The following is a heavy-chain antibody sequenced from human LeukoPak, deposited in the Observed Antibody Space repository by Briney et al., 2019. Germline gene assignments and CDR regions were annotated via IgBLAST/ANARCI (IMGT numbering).Heavy chain of an antibody. D-gene: IGHD6-6*01. CDR1: GASFSGSY. Sequence: SETLSLTCAVYGASFSGSYCSWVRQPPGKGLEWLGEINHRGTTNYNPSLKSRVTISVDTSKNHFSLKLSSVTAADTAVYYCARAGPGRRIAARLRRFDPWGQGTLVTVSS. J-gene: IGHJ5*02. CDR2: INHRGTT. V-gene: IGHV4-34*01. CDR3: ARAGPGRRIAARLRRFDP.